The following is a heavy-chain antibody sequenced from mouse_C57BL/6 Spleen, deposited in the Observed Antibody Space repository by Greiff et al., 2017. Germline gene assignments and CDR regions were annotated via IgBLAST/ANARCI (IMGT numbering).Heavy chain of an antibody. CDR1: GYTFTSYW. CDR3: ARTQIYDGYYGGAMDD. J-gene: IGHJ4*01. CDR2: IDPSDSYT. D-gene: IGHD2-3*01. Sequence: VQLQQPGAELVKPGASVKVSCKASGYTFTSYWMHWVKQRPGQGLEWIGEIDPSDSYTNYNQKFKGKSTLTVDKSSSTAYMQLSSLTSEYSAVYYCARTQIYDGYYGGAMDDWGQGTSVTVSS. V-gene: IGHV1-69*01.